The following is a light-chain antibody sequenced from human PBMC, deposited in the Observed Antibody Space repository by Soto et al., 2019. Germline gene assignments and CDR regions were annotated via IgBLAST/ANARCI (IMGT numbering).Light chain of an antibody. J-gene: IGLJ2*01. Sequence: QSVLTQPASVSGSPGQSITISCTGTSSDXXGYNYVSWYQQHPGKAPKLMIYDVSNRPSGVSNRFSGSKSGNTASLTISGLQAEDEADYYCSSYTSSSTLGVVFGGGTKLTVL. V-gene: IGLV2-14*01. CDR2: DVS. CDR3: SSYTSSSTLGVV. CDR1: SSDXXGYNY.